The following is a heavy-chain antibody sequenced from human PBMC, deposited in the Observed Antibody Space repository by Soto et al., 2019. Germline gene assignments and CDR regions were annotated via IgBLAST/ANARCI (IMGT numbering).Heavy chain of an antibody. V-gene: IGHV4-59*01. CDR2: IYYSGTT. CDR3: ARGKYSGSYYDWFDP. Sequence: SETLSLTCTVSGGSISTYYWGWIRQPPGKGLEWIGYIYYSGTTNYNPSLKSRVTISVDTSKNQFSLKLSSVTAADTAVYYCARGKYSGSYYDWFDPWGQGTLVTVSS. D-gene: IGHD1-26*01. CDR1: GGSISTYY. J-gene: IGHJ5*02.